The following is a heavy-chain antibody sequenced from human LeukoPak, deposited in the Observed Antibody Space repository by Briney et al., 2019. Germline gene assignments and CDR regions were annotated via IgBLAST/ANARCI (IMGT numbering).Heavy chain of an antibody. Sequence: SETLSLTCTVSGGSISSYCWSWIRQPAGKGLEWIGRIYTSGSTNYNPSLKSRVTMSVDTSKNQFSLKLSSVTAADTAVYYCARFTLAPRNYFDYWGQGTLVTVSS. V-gene: IGHV4-4*07. CDR2: IYTSGST. D-gene: IGHD3-16*01. J-gene: IGHJ4*02. CDR3: ARFTLAPRNYFDY. CDR1: GGSISSYC.